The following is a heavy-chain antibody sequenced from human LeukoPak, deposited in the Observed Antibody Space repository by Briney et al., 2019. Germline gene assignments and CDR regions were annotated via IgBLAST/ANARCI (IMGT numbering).Heavy chain of an antibody. D-gene: IGHD2-2*01. CDR2: IKQDGSEK. CDR1: GFTFSSYW. V-gene: IGHV3-7*01. J-gene: IGHJ6*03. Sequence: GGSLRLSCAASGFTFSSYWMSWVRQAPGKGLEWVANIKQDGSEKYYVGSVKGRFTIYRDNAKNSLYLQMNSLRAEDTAVYYCAREVGVVVPAATYYYYYMDVWGKGTTVTVSS. CDR3: AREVGVVVPAATYYYYYMDV.